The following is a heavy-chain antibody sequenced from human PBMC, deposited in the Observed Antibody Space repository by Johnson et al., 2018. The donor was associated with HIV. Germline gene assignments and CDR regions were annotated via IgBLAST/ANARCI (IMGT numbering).Heavy chain of an antibody. D-gene: IGHD1-26*01. CDR1: GFTFRNYG. J-gene: IGHJ3*01. CDR3: AKNNEVWELLPVDAFDF. CDR2: ISYDGDNE. V-gene: IGHV3-30*18. Sequence: VQLVESGGGVVRPGGSLRLSCVASGFTFRNYGMQWVRQAPGKGLEWVAVISYDGDNEYYADSVKGRFTISRDNSKNTLYLEMNSLRVEDTAVYYCAKNNEVWELLPVDAFDFWGQGTLITVSS.